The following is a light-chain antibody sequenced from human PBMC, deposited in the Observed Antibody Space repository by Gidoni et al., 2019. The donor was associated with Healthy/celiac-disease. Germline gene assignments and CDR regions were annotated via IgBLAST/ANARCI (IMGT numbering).Light chain of an antibody. CDR3: QQYNSYSSVT. J-gene: IGKJ1*01. CDR2: DAS. CDR1: QSISSW. V-gene: IGKV1-5*01. Sequence: DIQMTQSPSTLSASGGDRFTITCRARQSISSWLAWYQQKPGKAPNLLIYDASSLESGVPSRFSGSGSGTEFTLTISSLQPDDFATYYCQQYNSYSSVTFGQGTKVEIK.